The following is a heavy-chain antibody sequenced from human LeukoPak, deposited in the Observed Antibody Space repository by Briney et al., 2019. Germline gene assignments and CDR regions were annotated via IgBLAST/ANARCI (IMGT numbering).Heavy chain of an antibody. Sequence: PSETLSLTCSVSGGSISSYYWSWIRQPPGKGLEWIGYIYYSGNTNYNPSLKSRVTISVDTSKNQFSLRPSSVTAADTAVYYCARSYCGGGSCGAFDIWGQGTMVTVSS. D-gene: IGHD2-15*01. CDR3: ARSYCGGGSCGAFDI. V-gene: IGHV4-59*01. J-gene: IGHJ3*02. CDR2: IYYSGNT. CDR1: GGSISSYY.